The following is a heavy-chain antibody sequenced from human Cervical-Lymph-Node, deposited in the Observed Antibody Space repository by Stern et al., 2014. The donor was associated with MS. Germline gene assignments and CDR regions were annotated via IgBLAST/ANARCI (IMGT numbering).Heavy chain of an antibody. J-gene: IGHJ5*02. V-gene: IGHV4-31*03. Sequence: VQLVESGPGLVKPSQTLSLTCTVSGGSISNDGYYWSWIPQPPGKGLGWIVCIYYSGSTYYNPSLKSRVTISVDTSKSQFSLKLNSVTAADTAVYYCARDLGGDGWFDPWGQGTLVTVSS. CDR3: ARDLGGDGWFDP. D-gene: IGHD4-17*01. CDR2: IYYSGST. CDR1: GGSISNDGYY.